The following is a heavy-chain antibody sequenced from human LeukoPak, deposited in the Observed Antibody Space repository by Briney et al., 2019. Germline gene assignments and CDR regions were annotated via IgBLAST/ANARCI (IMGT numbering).Heavy chain of an antibody. J-gene: IGHJ4*02. Sequence: GGSLRLSCAASRFTFSNYAMSWVRQAPGTGLEWVSTISGSGDSTYYADSVKGRFTISRDNSQNTLSLQMNRLRAEDTAVYYCAKGPVKDYYDSSGSLDYWGQGTLVTVSS. V-gene: IGHV3-23*01. CDR2: ISGSGDST. D-gene: IGHD3-22*01. CDR1: RFTFSNYA. CDR3: AKGPVKDYYDSSGSLDY.